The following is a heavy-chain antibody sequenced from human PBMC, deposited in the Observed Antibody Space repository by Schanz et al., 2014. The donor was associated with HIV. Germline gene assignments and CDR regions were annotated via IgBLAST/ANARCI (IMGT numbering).Heavy chain of an antibody. V-gene: IGHV3-30*18. CDR2: ISYDGTNK. CDR1: GFTFDSYG. CDR3: AKDRNYYDSRYRGKGNYYYYYGMDV. D-gene: IGHD3-22*01. Sequence: QVHLVESGGGVVRPGRSLRLSCAASGFTFDSYGMHWVRQAPGKGPEWVAVISYDGTNKVYADSVKGRFTVSRDNSKNTLYLQLKSLRAEDTAVYYCAKDRNYYDSRYRGKGNYYYYYGMDVWGQGTTVTVSS. J-gene: IGHJ6*02.